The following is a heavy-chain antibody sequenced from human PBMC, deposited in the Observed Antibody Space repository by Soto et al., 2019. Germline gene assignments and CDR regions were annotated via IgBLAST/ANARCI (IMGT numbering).Heavy chain of an antibody. V-gene: IGHV1-46*03. J-gene: IGHJ4*02. Sequence: ASVKVSCKASGGTFSSYTISWVRQAPGQGLEWMGIINPSGGSTSYAQKFQGRVTMTRDTSTSTVYMELSSLRSEDTAVYYCAQTATDSSGYYYCDYWGQGTLVTVSS. CDR3: AQTATDSSGYYYCDY. CDR1: GGTFSSYT. D-gene: IGHD3-22*01. CDR2: INPSGGST.